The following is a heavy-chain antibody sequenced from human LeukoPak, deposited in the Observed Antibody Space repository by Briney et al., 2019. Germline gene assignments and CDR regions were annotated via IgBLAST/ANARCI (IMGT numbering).Heavy chain of an antibody. CDR2: INPSRGST. Sequence: GASVKVSCKASGYTFSDYYMHWVRQAPGQGLEWMGMINPSRGSTSYVQTSQGRLTMTTDTSTSTVYMELSSLRSEDTAVYYCARVREMATSSFAFDIWGQGTMVTISS. V-gene: IGHV1-46*04. D-gene: IGHD5-24*01. CDR1: GYTFSDYY. J-gene: IGHJ3*02. CDR3: ARVREMATSSFAFDI.